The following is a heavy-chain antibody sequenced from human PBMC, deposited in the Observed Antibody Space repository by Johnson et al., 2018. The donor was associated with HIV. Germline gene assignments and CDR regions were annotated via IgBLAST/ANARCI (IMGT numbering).Heavy chain of an antibody. D-gene: IGHD6-19*01. J-gene: IGHJ3*02. CDR1: AFTFSSYA. CDR3: AKDEQWLNDAFDI. Sequence: VQLVESGGGLVQPGGSLRLSCAASAFTFSSYAMSWVRQAPGKGLEWVSIITGSGGSTYYADFGKGRFTISRDNSENTLYLQMNSLRAEDTALYYCAKDEQWLNDAFDIWGQGTLVTVSS. CDR2: ITGSGGST. V-gene: IGHV3-23*04.